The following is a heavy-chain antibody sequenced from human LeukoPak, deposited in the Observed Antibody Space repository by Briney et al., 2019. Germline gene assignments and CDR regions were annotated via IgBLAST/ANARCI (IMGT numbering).Heavy chain of an antibody. CDR2: ISTYNGNT. V-gene: IGHV1-18*01. CDR1: GYTFTSYG. Sequence: ASVKVSCKASGYTFTSYGISWVRQAPGQGLEWMGWISTYNGNTNYTQKLQGRVTMTTDTSTSTAYMDLRSLRSDDTAVYYCARDARYYDSSGYWLVNYWGQGTLVTVSS. J-gene: IGHJ4*02. CDR3: ARDARYYDSSGYWLVNY. D-gene: IGHD3-22*01.